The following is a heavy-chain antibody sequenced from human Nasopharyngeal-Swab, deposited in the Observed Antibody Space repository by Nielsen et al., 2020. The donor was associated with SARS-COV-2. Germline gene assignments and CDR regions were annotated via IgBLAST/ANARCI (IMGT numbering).Heavy chain of an antibody. Sequence: LSLTCTVSGCSISSGGYYWSWIRQHPGKGLEWIGYIYYSGSTYYNPSLKSRVTISVDTSKNQFSLKLSSVTAADTAVYYCARQNGTTPPDYWGQGTLVTVSS. CDR2: IYYSGST. J-gene: IGHJ4*02. CDR1: GCSISSGGYY. D-gene: IGHD1-7*01. CDR3: ARQNGTTPPDY. V-gene: IGHV4-31*03.